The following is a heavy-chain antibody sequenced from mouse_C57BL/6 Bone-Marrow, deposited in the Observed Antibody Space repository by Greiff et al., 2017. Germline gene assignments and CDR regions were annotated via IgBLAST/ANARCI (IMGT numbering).Heavy chain of an antibody. CDR2: IDPETGGT. D-gene: IGHD4-1*01. J-gene: IGHJ4*01. Sequence: VQLQQSGAELVRPGASVTLSCKASGYTFTDYEMHWVKQTPVHGLEWIGAIDPETGGTAYNQKFKGKAILTADKSSSTAYMELRSLTSEDSAVYYCTRPSNGEGGSMDYWGQGTSVTVSS. V-gene: IGHV1-15*01. CDR1: GYTFTDYE. CDR3: TRPSNGEGGSMDY.